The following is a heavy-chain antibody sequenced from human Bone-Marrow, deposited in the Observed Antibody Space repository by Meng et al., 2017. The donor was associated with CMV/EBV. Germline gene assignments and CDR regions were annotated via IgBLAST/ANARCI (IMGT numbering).Heavy chain of an antibody. CDR2: INPNNGDT. V-gene: IGHV1-2*02. Sequence: ASVKVSCKTSGYMFIGYYILWLRQAPGQGLEWMGWINPNNGDTKYSQNFQGRVTLTRDTSISTAYMELSSLRSGDTAVYYCARDQGLHWFDPWDQGTLVTVSS. CDR1: GYMFIGYY. J-gene: IGHJ5*02. CDR3: ARDQGLHWFDP. D-gene: IGHD3-16*01.